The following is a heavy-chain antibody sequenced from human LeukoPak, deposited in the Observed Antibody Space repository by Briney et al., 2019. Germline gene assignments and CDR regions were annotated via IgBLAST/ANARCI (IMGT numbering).Heavy chain of an antibody. V-gene: IGHV4-61*02. CDR1: GGSISSSDYF. Sequence: SETLSLTCTASGGSISSSDYFWSWIRQPAGKGLEWIGRINSRGSTNCNPSLKSRVTLSVDTSKNQFSLKLTSVTVADTAVYYCARYRLGWFDPWGQGTLVTVSS. CDR2: INSRGST. CDR3: ARYRLGWFDP. J-gene: IGHJ5*02. D-gene: IGHD6-25*01.